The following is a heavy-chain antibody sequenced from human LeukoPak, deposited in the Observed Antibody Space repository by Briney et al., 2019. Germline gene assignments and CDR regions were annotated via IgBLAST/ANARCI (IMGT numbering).Heavy chain of an antibody. J-gene: IGHJ4*02. D-gene: IGHD4-23*01. CDR3: ARRRGNSIDY. CDR1: GGSISSYY. Sequence: SETLSLTCTVSGGSISSYYWSWIRQPPGRGLEWIGYIYYSGSTNYNPSLKSRVTISVDTSKNQFSLKLSSVTAADTAVYYCARRRGNSIDYWGQGTLVTVSS. V-gene: IGHV4-59*01. CDR2: IYYSGST.